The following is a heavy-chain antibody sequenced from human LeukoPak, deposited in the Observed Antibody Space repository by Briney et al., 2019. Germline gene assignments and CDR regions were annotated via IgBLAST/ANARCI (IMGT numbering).Heavy chain of an antibody. D-gene: IGHD2/OR15-2a*01. V-gene: IGHV3-74*03. CDR1: GFTFSDYW. CDR2: ISTDGSNT. CDR3: ARDFLHQGP. J-gene: IGHJ5*02. Sequence: GGSLRLSCTASGFTFSDYWMHWVRQVPGKGLVWGSRISTDGSNTVFADSVKGRFTISRDNAENTLYLQMNSLRAEDTAVYFCARDFLHQGPWGQGTLVTVSS.